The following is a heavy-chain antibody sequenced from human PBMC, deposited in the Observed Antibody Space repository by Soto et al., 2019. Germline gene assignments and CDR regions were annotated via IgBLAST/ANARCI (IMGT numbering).Heavy chain of an antibody. J-gene: IGHJ3*02. D-gene: IGHD6-6*01. Sequence: ASVKVSCKASGYTFTGYYIHWVRQAPGQGLEWMGWINPNSGGTNFAQKFRGSVTVTRDTSISTAYMELTSLRSDDTAVYYCARWEQLVLGFDIWGQGTMVTVS. CDR3: ARWEQLVLGFDI. V-gene: IGHV1-2*02. CDR2: INPNSGGT. CDR1: GYTFTGYY.